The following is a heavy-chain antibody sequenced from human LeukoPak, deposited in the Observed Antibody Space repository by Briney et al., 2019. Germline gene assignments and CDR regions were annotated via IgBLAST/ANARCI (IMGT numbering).Heavy chain of an antibody. V-gene: IGHV4-4*09. CDR3: ARQKFDDYGDPVFDY. CDR2: IHASGSN. CDR1: GGFISSYC. Sequence: SETLSLTCTVSGGFISSYCWGWVRRPPGKGLEWIGYIHASGSNNYNPSLKSRISLSVDTSKNQISLRLSHVTAADTAVYYCARQKFDDYGDPVFDYWGQGTLVTVSS. J-gene: IGHJ4*02. D-gene: IGHD4-17*01.